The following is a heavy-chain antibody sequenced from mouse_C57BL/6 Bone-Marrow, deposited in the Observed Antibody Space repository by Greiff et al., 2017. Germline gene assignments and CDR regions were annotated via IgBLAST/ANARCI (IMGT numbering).Heavy chain of an antibody. J-gene: IGHJ2*01. D-gene: IGHD1-1*01. CDR2: IYPGSGST. Sequence: QVQLQQPGAELVKPGASVKMSCKASGYTFTSYWITWVKQRPGQGLEWIGDIYPGSGSTNYNEKFKSKATLTGDTSSSTAYMQLSSLTSEDSAVYYCARGDLITTAVAPRYFDYWGQGTTLTVSS. CDR3: ARGDLITTAVAPRYFDY. V-gene: IGHV1-55*01. CDR1: GYTFTSYW.